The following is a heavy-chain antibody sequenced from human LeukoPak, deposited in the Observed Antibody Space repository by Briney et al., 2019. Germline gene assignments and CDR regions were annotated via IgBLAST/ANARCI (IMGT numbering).Heavy chain of an antibody. J-gene: IGHJ4*02. CDR1: GGTFSSYA. V-gene: IGHV1-24*01. CDR2: FDPEDGET. D-gene: IGHD2-15*01. CDR3: ATEGCSGGSCQFDY. Sequence: GASVKVSCKASGGTFSSYAISWVRQAPGNGLEWMGGFDPEDGETIYAQKFQGRVTMTEDTSTDTAYMELSSLRSEDTAVYYCATEGCSGGSCQFDYWGQGTLVTVSS.